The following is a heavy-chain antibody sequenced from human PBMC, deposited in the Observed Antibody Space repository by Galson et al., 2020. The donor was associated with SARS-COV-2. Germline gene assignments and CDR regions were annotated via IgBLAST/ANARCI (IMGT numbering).Heavy chain of an antibody. CDR3: ARVPHDYDTLTGYYHNWFDP. CDR2: INPNSGGT. CDR1: GYTFTDYY. Sequence: GASVKVSCKASGYTFTDYYIYWVRQAPGQGLEWMGWINPNSGGTKSVQKFQGRVTMTRVTSISTAYMELTTLTSDDTAVYYCARVPHDYDTLTGYYHNWFDPWGQGTLVTVSS. J-gene: IGHJ5*02. D-gene: IGHD3-9*01. V-gene: IGHV1-2*02.